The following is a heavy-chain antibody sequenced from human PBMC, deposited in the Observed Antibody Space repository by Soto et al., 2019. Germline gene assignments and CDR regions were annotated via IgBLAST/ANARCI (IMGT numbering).Heavy chain of an antibody. D-gene: IGHD6-25*01. CDR3: AHRHYSSAGDGVDV. CDR1: GFSLSTNGVG. Sequence: QITLKESGPPLVKPTQTLTLTCTFSGFSLSTNGVGVGWIRQPPGKALEWLALIYWDDDKRYSPSLKRRLTITKDTSKNRVVLTMTNMDPVDTATYYCAHRHYSSAGDGVDVWGQGTTVTVSS. J-gene: IGHJ6*02. CDR2: IYWDDDK. V-gene: IGHV2-5*02.